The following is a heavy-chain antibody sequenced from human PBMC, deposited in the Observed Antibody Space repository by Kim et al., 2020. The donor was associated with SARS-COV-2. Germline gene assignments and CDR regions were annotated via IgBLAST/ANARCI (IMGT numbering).Heavy chain of an antibody. J-gene: IGHJ6*02. CDR3: AKDIRYPPGYGMDV. Sequence: ADSVKGRFTISRDNAKNSLYLQMNSLRAEDTALYYCAKDIRYPPGYGMDVWGQGTTVTVSS. D-gene: IGHD2-2*02. V-gene: IGHV3-9*01.